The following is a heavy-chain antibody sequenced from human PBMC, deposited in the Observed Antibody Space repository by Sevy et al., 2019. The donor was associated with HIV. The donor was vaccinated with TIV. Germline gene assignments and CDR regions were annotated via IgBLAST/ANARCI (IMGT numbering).Heavy chain of an antibody. D-gene: IGHD6-19*01. J-gene: IGHJ2*01. CDR2: INEDGSED. CDR3: ARDRTTIALVAPMYWHFDI. V-gene: IGHV3-7*01. CDR1: GFSFSGYW. Sequence: GGSLRLSCAGSGFSFSGYWMTWVRHTPGKGLEWVANINEDGSEDYYVDSVRGRFTIFRDNGKNSVYLEMKSLRVEDTAVYYCARDRTTIALVAPMYWHFDIWGRGTLVTVSS.